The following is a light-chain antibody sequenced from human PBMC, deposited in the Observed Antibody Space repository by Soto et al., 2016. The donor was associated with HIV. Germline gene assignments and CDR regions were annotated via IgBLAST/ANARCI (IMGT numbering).Light chain of an antibody. CDR2: DDS. V-gene: IGLV3-21*03. CDR1: NIGSKS. Sequence: SYVLTQPPSVSVAPGKTARITCGGNNIGSKSVHWYQQKPGQAPVLVVYDDSARPSGIPERFSGSNSGNTATLTISRVEAADEADYSCQVWGILMIIRRVFGRR. J-gene: IGLJ3*02. CDR3: QVWGILMIIRRV.